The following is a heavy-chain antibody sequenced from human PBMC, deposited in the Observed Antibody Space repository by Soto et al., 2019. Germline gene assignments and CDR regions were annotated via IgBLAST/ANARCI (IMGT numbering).Heavy chain of an antibody. Sequence: QVQLVQSGAEVKKPGPSVKVSCKASGYTFTSYGISWVRQAPGQGLEWMGWISAYNGNTNYAQKLQGRVTMTTDTSTSTAYMELRSLGSDDTAVYCCAGEARVGRVPPLVDYYYMDVWGKGSTVTVSS. J-gene: IGHJ6*03. CDR1: GYTFTSYG. D-gene: IGHD2-2*01. CDR2: ISAYNGNT. CDR3: AGEARVGRVPPLVDYYYMDV. V-gene: IGHV1-18*01.